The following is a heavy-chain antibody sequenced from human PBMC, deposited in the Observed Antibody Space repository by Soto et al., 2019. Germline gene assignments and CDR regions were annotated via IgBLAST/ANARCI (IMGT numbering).Heavy chain of an antibody. J-gene: IGHJ4*02. CDR3: ARRVTVTSNYVDH. Sequence: RQPPGKGLEWIGSFYLDGNTYYNPSLESRVTMSVDTSKSQFSLKLISVTAADTAVYFCARRVTVTSNYVDHCGQGTLVTVS. V-gene: IGHV4-39*01. D-gene: IGHD4-17*01. CDR2: FYLDGNT.